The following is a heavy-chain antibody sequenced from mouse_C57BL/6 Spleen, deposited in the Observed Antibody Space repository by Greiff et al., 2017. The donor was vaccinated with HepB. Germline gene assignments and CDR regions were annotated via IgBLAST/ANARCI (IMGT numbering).Heavy chain of an antibody. CDR3: ARLYDGSPYYAMDY. J-gene: IGHJ4*01. CDR2: ISSGSSTI. CDR1: GFTFSDYG. V-gene: IGHV5-17*01. Sequence: EVMLMESGGGLVKPGGSLKLSCAASGFTFSDYGMHWVRQAPEKGLEWVAYISSGSSTIYYADTVKGRFTISRDNAKNTLFLQMTSLRSEDTAMYYCARLYDGSPYYAMDYWGQGTSVTVSS. D-gene: IGHD2-3*01.